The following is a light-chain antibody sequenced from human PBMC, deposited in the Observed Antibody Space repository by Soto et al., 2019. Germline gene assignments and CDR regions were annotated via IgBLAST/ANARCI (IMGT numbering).Light chain of an antibody. CDR3: QQYGSSRRT. Sequence: EIVLTQSPGTLSLSPGERATLSCRASQSVSSSYLAWYQQKPGQAPRLLIYGASSRATGIPDRFSGGGSGTDFTLTISRLEPEDFAVYYCQQYGSSRRTFGQGTKVEIK. V-gene: IGKV3-20*01. CDR1: QSVSSSY. CDR2: GAS. J-gene: IGKJ1*01.